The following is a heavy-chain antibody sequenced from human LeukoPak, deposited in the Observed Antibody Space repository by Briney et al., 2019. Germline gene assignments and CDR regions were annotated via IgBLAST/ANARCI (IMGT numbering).Heavy chain of an antibody. CDR1: GFMFSSYC. Sequence: GGSLRLSCAASGFMFSSYCMTWVREAPGKGLEWVANINQDGSESFYVDSVKGRFTISRDNAKTSLYLHMNSLRAEDTAVYYCARRDSGSLLEPFDYWGQGTLVTVSS. CDR3: ARRDSGSLLEPFDY. J-gene: IGHJ4*02. D-gene: IGHD1-26*01. CDR2: INQDGSES. V-gene: IGHV3-7*01.